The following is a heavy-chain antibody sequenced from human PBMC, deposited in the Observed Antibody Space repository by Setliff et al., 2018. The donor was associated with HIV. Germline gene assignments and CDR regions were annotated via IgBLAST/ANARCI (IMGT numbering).Heavy chain of an antibody. CDR1: GFTFSNYP. Sequence: GGSLRLSCVASGFTFSNYPMKWIRQAPGKGLEWISYISSSSSIINYSDSVKGRFTISRDNAKNSLSLQMNSLRAEDTAVYYCARELYSTGKSLDFWGQGTLVTVSS. V-gene: IGHV3-48*01. D-gene: IGHD6-19*01. J-gene: IGHJ4*02. CDR3: ARELYSTGKSLDF. CDR2: ISSSSSII.